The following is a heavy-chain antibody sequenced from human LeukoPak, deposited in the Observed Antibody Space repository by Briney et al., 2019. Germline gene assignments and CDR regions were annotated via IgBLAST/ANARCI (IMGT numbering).Heavy chain of an antibody. CDR2: INHSGST. CDR1: GGSITSYY. D-gene: IGHD3-10*01. Sequence: SETLSLTCTVSGGSITSYYWSWIRQPPGKGLEWIGEINHSGSTNYNPSLKSRVTISVDTSKNQFSLKLSSVTAADTAVYYCARGRFITMVRGLILPVDYYYGMDVWGQGTTVTVSS. CDR3: ARGRFITMVRGLILPVDYYYGMDV. V-gene: IGHV4-34*01. J-gene: IGHJ6*02.